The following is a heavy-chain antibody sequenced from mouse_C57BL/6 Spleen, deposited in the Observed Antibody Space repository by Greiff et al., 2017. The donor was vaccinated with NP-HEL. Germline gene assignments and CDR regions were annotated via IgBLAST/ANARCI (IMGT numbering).Heavy chain of an antibody. CDR3: TTRRTDDGYTFAY. CDR2: IDPETGGT. V-gene: IGHV1-15*01. CDR1: GYTFTDYE. D-gene: IGHD2-3*01. J-gene: IGHJ3*01. Sequence: VQLQQSGAELVRPGASVTLSCKASGYTFTDYEMHWVKQTPVHGLEWIGAIDPETGGTAYNQKFKGKAILTADKSSSTAYMELRSLTSEDSAVYYGTTRRTDDGYTFAYLGQGTLVTVSA.